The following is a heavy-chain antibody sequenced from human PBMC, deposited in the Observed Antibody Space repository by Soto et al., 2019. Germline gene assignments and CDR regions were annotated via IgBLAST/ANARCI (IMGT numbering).Heavy chain of an antibody. CDR1: GFTFSSYA. CDR3: AKGVVVVPAAREGWFDP. CDR2: ISGSGGST. Sequence: GSLRLSCAASGFTFSSYAMSWVRQAPGKGLEWVSAISGSGGSTYYADSVKGRFTISRDNSKNTLYLQMNSLRAEDTAVYYCAKGVVVVPAAREGWFDPWGQGTLVTVS. D-gene: IGHD2-2*01. V-gene: IGHV3-23*01. J-gene: IGHJ5*02.